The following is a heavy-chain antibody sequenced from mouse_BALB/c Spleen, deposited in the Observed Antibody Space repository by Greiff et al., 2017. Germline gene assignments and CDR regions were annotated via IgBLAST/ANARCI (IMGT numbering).Heavy chain of an antibody. D-gene: IGHD1-1*01. CDR2: IDPANGNT. V-gene: IGHV14-3*02. Sequence: EVMLVESGAELVKPGASVKLSCTASGFNIKDTYMHWVKQRPEQGLEWIGRIDPANGNTKYDPKFQGKATITADTSSNTAYLQLSSLTSEDTAVYYCARGGNYYGSSPGWFAYWGQGTLVTVSA. CDR1: GFNIKDTY. J-gene: IGHJ3*01. CDR3: ARGGNYYGSSPGWFAY.